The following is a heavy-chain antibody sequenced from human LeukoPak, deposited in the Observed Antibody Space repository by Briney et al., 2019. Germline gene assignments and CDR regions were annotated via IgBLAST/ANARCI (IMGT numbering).Heavy chain of an antibody. V-gene: IGHV1-46*01. J-gene: IGHJ5*02. Sequence: ASVKVSCKASGYTFTSYYMHWVRQAPGQGLEWMGIINPSGGSTSYAQKFQGRVTMTRDTSTSTVYMELSSLGSEDTAVYYCVMVRGRNWFDPWGQGTLVTVSS. CDR3: VMVRGRNWFDP. D-gene: IGHD3-10*01. CDR1: GYTFTSYY. CDR2: INPSGGST.